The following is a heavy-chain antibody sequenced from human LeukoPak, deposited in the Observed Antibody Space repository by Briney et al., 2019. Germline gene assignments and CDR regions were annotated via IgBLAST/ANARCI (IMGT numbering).Heavy chain of an antibody. Sequence: GGSLRLSCAASGFTFSSYAMSWVRQAPGKGLEWVSAINGSGGSTYYADSVKGRFTISRDNSKNTLYLQMDSLRAEDTAVYYCAKGWDFWSGYIDYWGQGTLVTVSS. D-gene: IGHD3-3*01. CDR2: INGSGGST. V-gene: IGHV3-23*01. CDR3: AKGWDFWSGYIDY. CDR1: GFTFSSYA. J-gene: IGHJ4*02.